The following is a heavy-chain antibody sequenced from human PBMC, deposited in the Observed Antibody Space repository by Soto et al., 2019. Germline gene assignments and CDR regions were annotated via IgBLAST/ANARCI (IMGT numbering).Heavy chain of an antibody. V-gene: IGHV4-31*03. CDR2: IYYSGST. Sequence: SETLSLTCTVSGGCLNRGGYYWSWICQHPGKGLEWIGYIYYSGSTYYNPSLKSRVTISVDTSKNQFSLKLSSVTAADTAVYYCARSGYSYGPNPLLYWGQGTLVTVS. CDR3: ARSGYSYGPNPLLY. J-gene: IGHJ4*02. D-gene: IGHD5-18*01. CDR1: GGCLNRGGYY.